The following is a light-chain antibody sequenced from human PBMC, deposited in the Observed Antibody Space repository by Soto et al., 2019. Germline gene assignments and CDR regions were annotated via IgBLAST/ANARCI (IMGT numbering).Light chain of an antibody. Sequence: QSVLTQPASVSGSPGQSITISCTGTNSDVGGYNYVSWYQQHPGKAPKLMIYDVSNRPSGVSNRFSGSKSGNTASLTISGLQAEDEADYYCNSYSRSSTYVLGTGTKLTVL. J-gene: IGLJ1*01. CDR3: NSYSRSSTYV. CDR2: DVS. CDR1: NSDVGGYNY. V-gene: IGLV2-14*01.